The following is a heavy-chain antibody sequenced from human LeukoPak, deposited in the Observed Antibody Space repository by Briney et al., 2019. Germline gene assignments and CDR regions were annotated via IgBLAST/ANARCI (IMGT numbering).Heavy chain of an antibody. CDR1: GGSISSGSYY. D-gene: IGHD3-22*01. CDR3: ASTPDYYDSSGYSDY. J-gene: IGHJ4*02. V-gene: IGHV4-39*01. Sequence: SETLSLTCTVSGGSISSGSYYWGWIRQPPGKGLEWIGSIYYSGSTYYNPSLKSRVTISVDTSKNQFSLKLSSVTAADTAVYYCASTPDYYDSSGYSDYWGQGTLVTVSS. CDR2: IYYSGST.